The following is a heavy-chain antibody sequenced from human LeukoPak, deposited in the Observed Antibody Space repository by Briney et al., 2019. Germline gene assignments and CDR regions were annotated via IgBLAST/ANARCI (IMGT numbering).Heavy chain of an antibody. CDR2: INHRGST. V-gene: IGHV4-34*01. J-gene: IGHJ5*02. Sequence: PSDTLSLTCVVYGGSFSGYYWSWIRQSPGKGLEWIGEINHRGSTNYNPSLKRRVTISLDTSKNQFSLKLSSVTAADTAVYYCARLDVLLWFGEFRVNWFDPWGQGTLVTVSS. CDR3: ARLDVLLWFGEFRVNWFDP. CDR1: GGSFSGYY. D-gene: IGHD3-10*01.